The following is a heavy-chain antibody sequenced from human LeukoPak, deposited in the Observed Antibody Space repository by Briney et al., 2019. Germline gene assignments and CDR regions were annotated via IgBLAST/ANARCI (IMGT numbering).Heavy chain of an antibody. CDR3: TKGVSGTYFGMDV. J-gene: IGHJ6*02. Sequence: GESLKISCMGSGYSFTNYWIAWVRQMPGKGLEWMGIIYPGDSDTTYSPSFEGQVTVSADKSISTAYLQWSRLKASDTAVYYCTKGVSGTYFGMDVWGQGTTVTVSS. CDR1: GYSFTNYW. D-gene: IGHD3-10*01. CDR2: IYPGDSDT. V-gene: IGHV5-51*01.